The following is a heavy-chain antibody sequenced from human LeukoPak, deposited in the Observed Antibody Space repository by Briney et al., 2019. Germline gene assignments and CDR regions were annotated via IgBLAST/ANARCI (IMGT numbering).Heavy chain of an antibody. D-gene: IGHD4-17*01. Sequence: PGGSLRLSCAASGFTFSSYAMSWVRQAPGKGLEWVANINQDGSEKYYVDSVKGRFTISRDNAKNSLYLQMNSLRAEDTAVYYCARDYGDYWGQGTLVTVSS. CDR3: ARDYGDY. CDR1: GFTFSSYA. J-gene: IGHJ4*02. CDR2: INQDGSEK. V-gene: IGHV3-7*01.